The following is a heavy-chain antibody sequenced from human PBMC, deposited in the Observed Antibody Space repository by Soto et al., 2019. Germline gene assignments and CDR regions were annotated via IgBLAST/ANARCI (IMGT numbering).Heavy chain of an antibody. J-gene: IGHJ4*02. D-gene: IGHD3-22*01. Sequence: SVKVSCKASGGTFSSYAISWVRQAPGQGLEWMGGIIPIFGTANYAQKFQGRVTITADESTSTAYMELSSLRSEDTAVYYCTTDGYYDSSGYYYGLYYWGQGTLVTVSS. CDR1: GGTFSSYA. V-gene: IGHV1-69*13. CDR2: IIPIFGTA. CDR3: TTDGYYDSSGYYYGLYY.